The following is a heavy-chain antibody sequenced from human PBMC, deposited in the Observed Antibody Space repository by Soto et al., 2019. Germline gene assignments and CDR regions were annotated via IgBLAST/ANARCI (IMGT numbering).Heavy chain of an antibody. D-gene: IGHD3-22*01. CDR1: GSSISSYY. Sequence: PSETLAVTCTVSGSSISSYYCSWIRQPPGKGLEWIGYIYHSGSTYYKPSLKSRVTISLDRSKHQFSLKLSSVTAADTAMYYCDRAGGFPGDYYDSSASDPWGQGTLVTVSS. CDR3: DRAGGFPGDYYDSSASDP. V-gene: IGHV4-59*12. J-gene: IGHJ5*02. CDR2: IYHSGST.